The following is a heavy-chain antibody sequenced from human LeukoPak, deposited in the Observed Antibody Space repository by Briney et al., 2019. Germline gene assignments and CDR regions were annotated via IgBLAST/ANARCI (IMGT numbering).Heavy chain of an antibody. J-gene: IGHJ4*02. D-gene: IGHD3-22*01. V-gene: IGHV3-48*03. CDR1: GFTFSSYE. CDR2: ISSSGSTI. CDR3: ARDGPYYDSSGYYYTELDY. Sequence: GGSLRLSCAASGFTFSSYEMNWVRQAPGKGLEWVSYISSSGSTIYYADSVKGRFAISRDNAKNSLYLQMNSLRAEDTAVYYCARDGPYYDSSGYYYTELDYWGQGTLVTASS.